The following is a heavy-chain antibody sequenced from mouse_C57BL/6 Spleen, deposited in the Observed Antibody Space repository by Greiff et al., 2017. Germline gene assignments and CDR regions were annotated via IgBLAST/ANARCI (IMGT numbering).Heavy chain of an antibody. V-gene: IGHV1-81*01. Sequence: VQLQESGAELARPGASVKLSCKASGYTFTSYGISWVKQRTGQGLEWIGEIYPRSGNTYYNEKFKGKATLTADKSSSTAYMELRSLTSEDSAVYFCAKLSGCAMDYWGQGTSVTVSS. CDR2: IYPRSGNT. CDR1: GYTFTSYG. CDR3: AKLSGCAMDY. J-gene: IGHJ4*01. D-gene: IGHD4-1*01.